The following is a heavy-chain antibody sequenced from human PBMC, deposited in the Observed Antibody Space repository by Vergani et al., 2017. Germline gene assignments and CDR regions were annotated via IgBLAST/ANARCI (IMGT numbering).Heavy chain of an antibody. Sequence: QITLKESGPTLVKPTQTLTLTCYFSGFSLSDSGEGVGWIRQSPGKPLEWLALIYWSDDERYSPSLKNRLTITKDTSRNQVVLRLTNVDPVDTGTYYCGHVTYTSEKYYFDFWGPGTLVTVSS. CDR3: GHVTYTSEKYYFDF. CDR1: GFSLSDSGEG. CDR2: IYWSDDE. D-gene: IGHD3-22*01. V-gene: IGHV2-5*01. J-gene: IGHJ4*02.